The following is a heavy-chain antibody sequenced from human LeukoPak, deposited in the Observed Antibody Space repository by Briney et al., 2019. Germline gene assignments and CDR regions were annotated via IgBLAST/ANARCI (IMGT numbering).Heavy chain of an antibody. CDR2: INHSGST. D-gene: IGHD3-22*01. J-gene: IGHJ4*02. V-gene: IGHV4-34*01. Sequence: PSETLSLTCAVYGGSFSGYYWSWIRQPPGKGLEWIGEINHSGSTNYNPSLKSQVTISVDTSKNQFSLKLSSVTAADTAVYYCARHAYYYDSPPDYWGQGTLVTVSS. CDR1: GGSFSGYY. CDR3: ARHAYYYDSPPDY.